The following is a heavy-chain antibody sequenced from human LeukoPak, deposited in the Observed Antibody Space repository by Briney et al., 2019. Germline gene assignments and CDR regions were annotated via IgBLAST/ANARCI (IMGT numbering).Heavy chain of an antibody. CDR1: GGSISTSDYY. CDR2: VYYTGST. D-gene: IGHD6-19*01. V-gene: IGHV4-39*07. Sequence: PSETLSLTCTVSGGSISTSDYYWGWIRQPPGKGLEWIGSVYYTGSTYYTPSLKSRGTISVDTSKNQFSLILNHVTAADTALYYCARIVRMSGYGSGWVDLWGRGTLVIVSS. J-gene: IGHJ2*01. CDR3: ARIVRMSGYGSGWVDL.